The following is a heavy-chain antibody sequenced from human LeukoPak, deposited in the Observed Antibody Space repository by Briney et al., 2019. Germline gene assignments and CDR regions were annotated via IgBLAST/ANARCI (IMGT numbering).Heavy chain of an antibody. CDR3: ARTPASSGWYPVHFVY. CDR1: GGSISSSSYY. CDR2: IYYSGST. Sequence: SETLSLSCTVSGGSISSSSYYWGWIRQPPGKGLEWIGSIYYSGSTYYNPSLKSRVTISVDTSKNQFSLKLSSVTAADTAVYYCARTPASSGWYPVHFVYGGQGTLVTVSS. J-gene: IGHJ4*02. D-gene: IGHD6-19*01. V-gene: IGHV4-39*01.